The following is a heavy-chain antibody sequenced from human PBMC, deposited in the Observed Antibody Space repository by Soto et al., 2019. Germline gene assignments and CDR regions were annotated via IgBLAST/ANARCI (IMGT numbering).Heavy chain of an antibody. CDR1: GFTFSSYG. Sequence: HPGGSLRLSCAASGFTFSSYGMHWVRQAPGKGLEWVAVISYDGSNKYYADSVKGRFTISRDNSKNTLYLQMNSLRAEDTAVYYCAKPYDSSGYYSAGSYFDYWGQGTLVTVSS. CDR3: AKPYDSSGYYSAGSYFDY. D-gene: IGHD3-22*01. CDR2: ISYDGSNK. J-gene: IGHJ4*02. V-gene: IGHV3-30*18.